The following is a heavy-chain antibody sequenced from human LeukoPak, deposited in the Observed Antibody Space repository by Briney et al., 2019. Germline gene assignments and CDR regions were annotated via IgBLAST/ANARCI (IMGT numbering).Heavy chain of an antibody. Sequence: QPSETLSLTCTVSGGSISSSSYYWGWIRQPPGKGLEWIGSIYYSGSTYYNPSLKSRVTISVDTSKNQFSLKLSSVTAADTAVYYCARHSQSSSWYERDWFDPWGQGTLVTVSS. CDR1: GGSISSSSYY. CDR3: ARHSQSSSWYERDWFDP. J-gene: IGHJ5*02. V-gene: IGHV4-39*01. D-gene: IGHD6-13*01. CDR2: IYYSGST.